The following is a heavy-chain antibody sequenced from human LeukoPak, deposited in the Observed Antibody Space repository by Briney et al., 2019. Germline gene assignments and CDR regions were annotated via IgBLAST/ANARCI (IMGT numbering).Heavy chain of an antibody. CDR3: ARSGRFLEWLGYFDY. CDR2: ISGSGGST. Sequence: GGSLRLSCEASGFTFSSYAMSWVRQAPGKGLEWVSGISGSGGSTYYADSVKGRFTISRDNSKNTLYLQMNSLRAEDTAVYYCARSGRFLEWLGYFDYWGQGTLVTVSS. J-gene: IGHJ4*02. CDR1: GFTFSSYA. D-gene: IGHD3-3*01. V-gene: IGHV3-23*01.